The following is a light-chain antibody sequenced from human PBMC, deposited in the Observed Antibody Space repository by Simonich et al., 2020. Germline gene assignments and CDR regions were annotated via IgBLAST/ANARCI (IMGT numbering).Light chain of an antibody. V-gene: IGKV1-13*02. J-gene: IGKJ3*01. Sequence: TQTPLSLSASVGDRVTITCRARQSISSALAWYQQKPGKAPKLLIYAASSLESGVPSRFSGSGSGTDFTLTISSLQPEDFATYYCQQFNSYPFTFGPGTKVDIK. CDR2: AAS. CDR3: QQFNSYPFT. CDR1: QSISSA.